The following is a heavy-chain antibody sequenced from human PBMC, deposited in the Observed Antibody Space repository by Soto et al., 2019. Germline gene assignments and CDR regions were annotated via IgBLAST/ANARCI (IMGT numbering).Heavy chain of an antibody. CDR2: IIPILGIA. V-gene: IGHV1-69*02. J-gene: IGHJ3*02. CDR3: ARVGYYGSGSYYNASTDAFDI. D-gene: IGHD3-10*01. Sequence: SVKVSCKASGGTFSCYTISWVRQAPGQGLEWMGRIIPILGIANYAQKFQGRVTITADKSTSTAYMELSSLRSEDTAVYYCARVGYYGSGSYYNASTDAFDIWGQGTMVTVSS. CDR1: GGTFSCYT.